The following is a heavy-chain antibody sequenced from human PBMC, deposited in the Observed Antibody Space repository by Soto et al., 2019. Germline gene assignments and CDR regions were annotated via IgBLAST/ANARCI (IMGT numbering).Heavy chain of an antibody. D-gene: IGHD6-13*01. CDR2: ISGYNGNT. CDR1: GYTFSNYG. V-gene: IGHV1-18*01. J-gene: IGHJ1*01. Sequence: ASVKVSCKASGYTFSNYGISWVRQAPGQGPEWMGWISGYNGNTNYAQTLQGRVTMTTDTSTSTAYMELRSLRSNVTSIYYCARGGSSWSAEYYQHWGQGTLVTVSS. CDR3: ARGGSSWSAEYYQH.